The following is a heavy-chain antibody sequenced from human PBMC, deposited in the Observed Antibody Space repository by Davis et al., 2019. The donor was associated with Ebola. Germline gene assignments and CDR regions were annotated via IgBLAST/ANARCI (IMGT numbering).Heavy chain of an antibody. J-gene: IGHJ6*02. CDR1: GFTFSSYS. CDR3: AGATGYYRHGMDV. Sequence: GESLKISCAASGFTFSSYSMNWVRQAPGKGLEWVSYISSSSSTTYYADSVKGRFTISRDNAKNSLYLQMNSLRDEDTAVYYCAGATGYYRHGMDVWGQGTTVTVSS. V-gene: IGHV3-48*02. D-gene: IGHD3-9*01. CDR2: ISSSSSTT.